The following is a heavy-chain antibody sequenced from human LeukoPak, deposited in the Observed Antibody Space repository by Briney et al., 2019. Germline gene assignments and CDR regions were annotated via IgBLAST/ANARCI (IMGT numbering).Heavy chain of an antibody. CDR3: ARQASYYGSGSYSPIDY. J-gene: IGHJ4*02. CDR1: GYTFTSYY. Sequence: ASVKVSCKASGYTFTSYYMHWVRQAPGQGLEWMGIINPSGGSTSYAQKFQGRVTMTRDTSTSTVYMELSSLRSEDTAVYYCARQASYYGSGSYSPIDYWGQGTLVTVSS. V-gene: IGHV1-46*01. CDR2: INPSGGST. D-gene: IGHD3-10*01.